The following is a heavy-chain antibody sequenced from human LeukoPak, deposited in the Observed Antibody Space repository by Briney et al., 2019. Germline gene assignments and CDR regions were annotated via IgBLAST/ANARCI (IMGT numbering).Heavy chain of an antibody. CDR3: AKAPVSTVNWFDP. Sequence: PGGSLRLSCAASGFTFSSYAMSWFRQAPGKGLEWVSAISGSGGSTYYADSVKGRFTIYRDNSKNTLYLQMNSLRAEDTAVYYCAKAPVSTVNWFDPWGQGTLVTVSS. D-gene: IGHD1-14*01. CDR2: ISGSGGST. CDR1: GFTFSSYA. V-gene: IGHV3-23*01. J-gene: IGHJ5*02.